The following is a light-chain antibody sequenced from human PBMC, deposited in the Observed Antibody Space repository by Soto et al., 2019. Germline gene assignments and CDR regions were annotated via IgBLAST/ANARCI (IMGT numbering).Light chain of an antibody. J-gene: IGLJ1*01. Sequence: QSALTQPASVSGSPGQSITISCTGTSSDVGGYNYVSWYQQHPGKAPKLMIYEVSNRPSGVSNRFSGSKSGHTASLTISGLQAEDEAVYYCSSYTSSSTRVFGTGTKLTVL. CDR2: EVS. CDR1: SSDVGGYNY. V-gene: IGLV2-14*01. CDR3: SSYTSSSTRV.